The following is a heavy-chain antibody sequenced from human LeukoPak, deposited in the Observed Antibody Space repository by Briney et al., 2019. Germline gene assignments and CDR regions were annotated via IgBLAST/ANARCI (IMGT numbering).Heavy chain of an antibody. J-gene: IGHJ4*02. CDR1: GHSVSNTYY. D-gene: IGHD3-16*01. Sequence: KPSETLSLTCAVSGHSVSNTYYWGWIRQPPGEGLEWVGSIHHSGTTYYNPSLKSRVVISLDTSKNQFSLKLSSVTAADTAVYCANGYLDGWGTFDYWGQGILVTVSS. CDR3: NGYLDGWGTFDY. V-gene: IGHV4-38-2*01. CDR2: IHHSGTT.